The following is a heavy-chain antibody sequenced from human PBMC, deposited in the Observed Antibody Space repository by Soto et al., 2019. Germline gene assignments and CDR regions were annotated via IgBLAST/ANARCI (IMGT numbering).Heavy chain of an antibody. Sequence: GAPGKGSCKASWYTLPNHYMHWVRQAPGQRPEWMGIINPSGGSTSYAQKFQGRVTMTRDTSTSTVYMELSSLRSEDTAVYYCAGGVAATPFLPYYYYGMDVWGQGTTVTVSS. D-gene: IGHD2-15*01. J-gene: IGHJ6*02. V-gene: IGHV1-46*01. CDR3: AGGVAATPFLPYYYYGMDV. CDR2: INPSGGST. CDR1: WYTLPNHY.